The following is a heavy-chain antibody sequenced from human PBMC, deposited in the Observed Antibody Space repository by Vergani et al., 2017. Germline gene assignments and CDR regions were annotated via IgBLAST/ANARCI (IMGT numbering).Heavy chain of an antibody. D-gene: IGHD5-24*01. V-gene: IGHV1-69*01. Sequence: QVQLVQSGAEVKKPGSSVKVSCKASGGTFSSYAISWVRQAPGQGLEWMGGIIPIFGTANSAQKFPGRVVSTSDESTSTAYMELSSLRPEDTAVYCCARVGDGYTYYFDYWGQGTLVTVSS. CDR2: IIPIFGTA. CDR1: GGTFSSYA. CDR3: ARVGDGYTYYFDY. J-gene: IGHJ4*02.